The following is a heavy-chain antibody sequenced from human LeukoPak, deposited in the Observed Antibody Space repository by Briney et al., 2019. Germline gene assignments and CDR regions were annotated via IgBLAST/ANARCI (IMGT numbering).Heavy chain of an antibody. CDR1: GFTFSTYR. V-gene: IGHV3-21*01. CDR3: ARDGIFDF. CDR2: IRSGGTYI. Sequence: GGSLRLSCAASGFTFSTYRMHWVRQAPGKGLEWVSSIRSGGTYINYADSVKGRFTISRDDAKNSLYLQMNSLRAEDTAVYYCARDGIFDFWGQGTLVTVSS. J-gene: IGHJ4*02.